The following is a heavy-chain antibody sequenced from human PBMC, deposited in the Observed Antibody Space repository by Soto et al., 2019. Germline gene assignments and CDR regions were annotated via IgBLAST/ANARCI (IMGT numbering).Heavy chain of an antibody. D-gene: IGHD3-3*01. V-gene: IGHV4-34*01. CDR2: INHSGST. CDR3: ARGSVYYDFWSGYSAVYYGMDV. Sequence: PSETLSLTCAVYGGSFSGYYWSWIRQPPGKGLEWIGEINHSGSTNYNPSLKSRVTISVDTSKNQFSLKLSSVTAADTAVYYCARGSVYYDFWSGYSAVYYGMDVWSQGTTVT. J-gene: IGHJ6*02. CDR1: GGSFSGYY.